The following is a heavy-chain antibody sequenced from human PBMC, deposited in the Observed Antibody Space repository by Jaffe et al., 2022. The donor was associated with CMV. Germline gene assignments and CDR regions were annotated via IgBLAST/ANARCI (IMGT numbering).Heavy chain of an antibody. J-gene: IGHJ2*01. CDR3: AKKAGGDSPRPINWYFDL. CDR1: GFTFSSYA. V-gene: IGHV3-23*04. Sequence: EVQLVESGGGLVQPGGSLRLSCAASGFTFSSYAMSWVRQAPGKGLEWVSAISGSGGSTYYADSVKGRFTISRDNSKNTLYLQMNSLRAEDTAVYYCAKKAGGDSPRPINWYFDLWGRGTLVTVSS. CDR2: ISGSGGST. D-gene: IGHD3-10*01.